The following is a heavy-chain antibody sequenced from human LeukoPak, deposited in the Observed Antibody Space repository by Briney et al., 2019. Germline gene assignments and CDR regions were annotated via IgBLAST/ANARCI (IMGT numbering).Heavy chain of an antibody. CDR2: IIPIFGTA. Sequence: AASVKVSCKASGYTFTSYGISWVRQAPGQGLEWMGGIIPIFGTANYAQKFQGRVTITADESTSTAYMELSSLRSEDTAVYYCARERDDYGGKGYFDYWGQGTLVTVSS. D-gene: IGHD4-23*01. CDR3: ARERDDYGGKGYFDY. V-gene: IGHV1-69*13. J-gene: IGHJ4*02. CDR1: GYTFTSYG.